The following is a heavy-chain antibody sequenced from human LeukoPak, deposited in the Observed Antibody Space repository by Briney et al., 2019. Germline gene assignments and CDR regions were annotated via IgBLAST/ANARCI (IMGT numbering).Heavy chain of an antibody. V-gene: IGHV1-8*01. D-gene: IGHD3-10*01. Sequence: GASVNVSCKSSGYTFTSYDINWVRQATGQGLEWMGWMNPNSGNTGYAQKFQGRVTITRNTSINTAYMELSSLRSEDTAVYYCASSYGSGVPLNWFDPWGQGTLVTVSS. CDR3: ASSYGSGVPLNWFDP. CDR2: MNPNSGNT. CDR1: GYTFTSYD. J-gene: IGHJ5*02.